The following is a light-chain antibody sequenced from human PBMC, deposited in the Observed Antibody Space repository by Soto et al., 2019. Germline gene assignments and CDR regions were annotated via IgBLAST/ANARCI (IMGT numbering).Light chain of an antibody. CDR3: QQYNSYPS. J-gene: IGKJ4*01. CDR1: QSISSW. CDR2: KAS. V-gene: IGKV1-5*03. Sequence: DIQMTQSPSTLSASVGDRVTITCRASQSISSWLAWYQQKPGKAPKLRIYKASSLESGVPSRFSGSGSGTEFTLTISSLQPDDFATYYCQQYNSYPSFGGGTKVEIK.